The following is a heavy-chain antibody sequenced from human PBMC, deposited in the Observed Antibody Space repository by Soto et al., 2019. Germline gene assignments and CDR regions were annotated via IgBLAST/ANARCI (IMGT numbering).Heavy chain of an antibody. D-gene: IGHD3-9*01. CDR1: GFTFSTYE. J-gene: IGHJ6*02. CDR3: ARAQDPPKGNYDILTGVYYYAMDV. Sequence: HPGGSLRLSCAASGFTFSTYEMKWVRQAPGRGLEWLSYIGTSGSTTFYAGSVKGRFTISRDNAKNSLYLHMNSLRAEDTAVYYCARAQDPPKGNYDILTGVYYYAMDVCGQRTTVTVSS. CDR2: IGTSGSTT. V-gene: IGHV3-48*03.